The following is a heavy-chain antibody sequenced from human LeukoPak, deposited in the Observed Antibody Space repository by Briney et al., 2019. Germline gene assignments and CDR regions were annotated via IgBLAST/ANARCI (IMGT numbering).Heavy chain of an antibody. CDR1: GFTFSSYG. J-gene: IGHJ6*02. V-gene: IGHV3-30*18. D-gene: IGHD3-9*01. Sequence: SGGSLRLSCAASGFTFSSYGMHWVRQAPGKGLEWVAVISYDGSNKYFADSVKGRFTISRDNSKNTLYLQMNSLRAEDTAVYYCAKVLRYFMDVWGQGTTVTVSS. CDR2: ISYDGSNK. CDR3: AKVLRYFMDV.